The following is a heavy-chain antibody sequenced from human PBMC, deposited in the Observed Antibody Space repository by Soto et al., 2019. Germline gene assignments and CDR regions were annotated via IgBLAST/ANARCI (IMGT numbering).Heavy chain of an antibody. V-gene: IGHV1-69*06. J-gene: IGHJ4*02. Sequence: ASVKVSCKASGCTFSSYAISWVRQAPGQGLEWMGGIIPIFGTANYAQKFQGRVTITADKSTSTAYMELSSLRSEDTAVYYCASPTVTTRGYFDYWGQGTLVTVSS. D-gene: IGHD4-17*01. CDR3: ASPTVTTRGYFDY. CDR2: IIPIFGTA. CDR1: GCTFSSYA.